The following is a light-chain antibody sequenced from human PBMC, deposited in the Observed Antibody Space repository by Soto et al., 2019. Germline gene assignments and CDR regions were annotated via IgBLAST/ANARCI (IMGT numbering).Light chain of an antibody. Sequence: EIVMTQSPVTLSVSPGERATLSCRASQSVSSNLAWYQQKPCQAPRLLILGASTRATGIPARFSGSGSGTEFTPTISSLQSEDFAFYYCQQYNNWPPLTFGQGTKVDIK. CDR2: GAS. J-gene: IGKJ1*01. V-gene: IGKV3-15*01. CDR3: QQYNNWPPLT. CDR1: QSVSSN.